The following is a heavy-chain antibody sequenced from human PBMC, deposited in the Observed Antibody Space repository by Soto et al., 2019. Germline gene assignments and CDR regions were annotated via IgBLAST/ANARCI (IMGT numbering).Heavy chain of an antibody. Sequence: QVQLVQSGAEVRKPGSSVRVSCKASGGSFNRHTISWVRQAPGQGLEWMGGIIPIFGTANHAQKFQGRVRIIADESTSTVYVELSSLRSDDTAIYYCARGWGYDSTDYYYAYWGQGTLVIVSS. J-gene: IGHJ4*02. CDR1: GGSFNRHT. CDR3: ARGWGYDSTDYYYAY. CDR2: IIPIFGTA. V-gene: IGHV1-69*01. D-gene: IGHD3-22*01.